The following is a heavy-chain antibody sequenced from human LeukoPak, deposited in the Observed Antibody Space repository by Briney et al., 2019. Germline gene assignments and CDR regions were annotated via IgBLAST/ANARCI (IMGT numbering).Heavy chain of an antibody. CDR3: AKDGSRLLGNYFDY. D-gene: IGHD2-15*01. CDR1: GFTFSSYG. J-gene: IGHJ4*02. Sequence: HPGGSLRLSCAASGFTFSSYGMHWVRQAPGKGLEWVAVISYEGSNKYYADSVKGRFTISRDNSKNTLYLQMNSLRAEDTAVYYCAKDGSRLLGNYFDYWGQGTLVTVSS. CDR2: ISYEGSNK. V-gene: IGHV3-30*18.